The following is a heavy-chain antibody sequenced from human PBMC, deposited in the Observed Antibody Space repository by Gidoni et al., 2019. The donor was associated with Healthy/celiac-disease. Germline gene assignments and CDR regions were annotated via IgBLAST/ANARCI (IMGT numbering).Heavy chain of an antibody. J-gene: IGHJ6*02. CDR2: ISYDGSNK. CDR3: ARGTYYYDSSGYPGMDV. V-gene: IGHV3-30-3*01. Sequence: QVQLVESGGGVVQPGGSLRLSCAASGFPFSRYAMHWVRQAPGKGLEWVAVISYDGSNKYYADSVKGRFTISRDNSKNTLYLQMNSLRAEDTAVYYCARGTYYYDSSGYPGMDVWGQGTTVTVSS. CDR1: GFPFSRYA. D-gene: IGHD3-22*01.